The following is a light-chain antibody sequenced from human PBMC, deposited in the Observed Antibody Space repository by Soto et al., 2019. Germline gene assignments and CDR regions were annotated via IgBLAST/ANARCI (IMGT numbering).Light chain of an antibody. J-gene: IGLJ1*01. V-gene: IGLV2-8*01. CDR2: EVS. CDR1: SSDVGGYNY. CDR3: SSYAGSNKSV. Sequence: QSALTQPPSASGSPGQSVTISCTGTSSDVGGYNYVSWYQQHPGKAPKLMIYEVSKRPSGVPDRFSGSKSGNTASLTASGLQPEDEADYYCSSYAGSNKSVFGTGTKLTVL.